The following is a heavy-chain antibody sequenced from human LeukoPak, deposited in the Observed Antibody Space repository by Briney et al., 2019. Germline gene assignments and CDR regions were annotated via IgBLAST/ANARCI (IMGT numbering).Heavy chain of an antibody. D-gene: IGHD6-19*01. J-gene: IGHJ2*01. CDR1: GGSISSSSYY. CDR3: ARLYSSGVHWYFDL. V-gene: IGHV4-39*07. CDR2: IYYSGST. Sequence: KTSETLSLTCTVSGGSISSSSYYWGWIRQPPGKGLEWIGSIYYSGSTNYNPSLKSRVTISVDTSKNQFSLKLSSVTAADTAVYYCARLYSSGVHWYFDLWGRGTLVTVSS.